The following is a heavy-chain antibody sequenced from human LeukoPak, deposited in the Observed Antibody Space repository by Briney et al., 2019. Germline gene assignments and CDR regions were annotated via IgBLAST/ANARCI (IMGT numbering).Heavy chain of an antibody. CDR1: GFTFSSYS. CDR2: ISGSSGYI. Sequence: GGSLRLSCAASGFTFSSYSMNWVRQAPGKGLEWVSSISGSSGYIYYADSVKGRFTLSRDNAMNSLYLQMNSLRAEDTAVYYCARVKRPRGVVTGVDYWGQGTLVTVSS. D-gene: IGHD2-21*02. V-gene: IGHV3-21*01. CDR3: ARVKRPRGVVTGVDY. J-gene: IGHJ4*02.